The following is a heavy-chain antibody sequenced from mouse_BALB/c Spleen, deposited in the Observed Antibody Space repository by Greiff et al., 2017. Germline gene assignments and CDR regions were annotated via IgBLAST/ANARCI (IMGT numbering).Heavy chain of an antibody. CDR3: ARVGLRLGYAMDY. D-gene: IGHD1-2*01. Sequence: EVQVVESGGGLVKPGGSLKLSCAASGFTFSDYYMYWVRQTPEKRLEWVATISDGGSYTYYPDSVKGRFTISRDNAKNNLYLQMSSLKSEDTAMYYCARVGLRLGYAMDYWGQGTSVTVSS. CDR1: GFTFSDYY. J-gene: IGHJ4*01. CDR2: ISDGGSYT. V-gene: IGHV5-4*02.